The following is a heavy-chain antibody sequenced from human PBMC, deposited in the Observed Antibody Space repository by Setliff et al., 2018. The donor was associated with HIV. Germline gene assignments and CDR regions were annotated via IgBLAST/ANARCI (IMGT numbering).Heavy chain of an antibody. CDR3: ARDGPLEGSYRYYYYYMDV. CDR2: IHYRGST. V-gene: IGHV4-59*01. J-gene: IGHJ6*03. CDR1: GDSFTDNY. D-gene: IGHD3-10*01. Sequence: SETLSLTCIVSGDSFTDNYWTWIRQPPGKGLEWIGYIHYRGSTNYHPSLRGRVTISVDTSRNQFSLKLNSVTVADTAMYYCARDGPLEGSYRYYYYYMDVWGKGTTVTVSS.